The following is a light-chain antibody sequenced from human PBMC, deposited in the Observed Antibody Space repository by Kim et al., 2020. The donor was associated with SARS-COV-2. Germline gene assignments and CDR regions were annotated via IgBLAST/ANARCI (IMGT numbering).Light chain of an antibody. Sequence: SVTLGQTAKNSCGGNNIGGKHVHWYQQKPGQAPVAVIFRNNNLPSGIPERFSGSNSGNAATLSISRVQVGDEAVYFCQVWDSNTVIFGGGTKLTVL. CDR1: NIGGKH. CDR2: RNN. CDR3: QVWDSNTVI. J-gene: IGLJ2*01. V-gene: IGLV3-9*01.